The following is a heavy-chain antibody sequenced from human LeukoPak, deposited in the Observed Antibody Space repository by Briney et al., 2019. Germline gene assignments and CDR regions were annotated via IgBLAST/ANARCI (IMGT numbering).Heavy chain of an antibody. J-gene: IGHJ4*02. Sequence: GESLRISCKGSGYSFTSYWIGCVLQMPGKGLEWMGIIYPGDSDTRYSPSFQGQVSISADKSISTAYLQWSSLKASDTAMYYCARLGYSGSFQVFDYWGQGTLVTVSS. V-gene: IGHV5-51*01. CDR3: ARLGYSGSFQVFDY. CDR1: GYSFTSYW. CDR2: IYPGDSDT. D-gene: IGHD5-12*01.